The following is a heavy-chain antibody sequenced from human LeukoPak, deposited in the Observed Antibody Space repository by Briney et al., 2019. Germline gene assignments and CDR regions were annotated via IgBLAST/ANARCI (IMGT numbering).Heavy chain of an antibody. D-gene: IGHD6-13*01. V-gene: IGHV1-69*13. CDR1: GGTFSSYA. Sequence: ASVKVSCKASGGTFSSYAISWVRQAPGQGLEWMGGIIPIFGTANYAQKFQGRVTITADESTSTAYMELSSLRSEDTAVYYCARDRSSSWFYYYYYYMDVWGKGTTVTVSS. CDR2: IIPIFGTA. CDR3: ARDRSSSWFYYYYYYMDV. J-gene: IGHJ6*03.